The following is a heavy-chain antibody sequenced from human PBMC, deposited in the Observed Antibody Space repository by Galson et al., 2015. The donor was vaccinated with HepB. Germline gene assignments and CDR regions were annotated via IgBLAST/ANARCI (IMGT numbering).Heavy chain of an antibody. J-gene: IGHJ4*02. D-gene: IGHD3-10*01. V-gene: IGHV1-18*04. CDR1: GYMFINNG. CDR2: ISADNGKT. Sequence: SVKVSCKASGYMFINNGIVWVRQAPGQGLEWMGWISADNGKTNYPQKFKGRITMTTDTSTNTAYMELMRLTSDDSAVYYCVRCGYGSGSYYFDYWGQGTLVTVSS. CDR3: VRCGYGSGSYYFDY.